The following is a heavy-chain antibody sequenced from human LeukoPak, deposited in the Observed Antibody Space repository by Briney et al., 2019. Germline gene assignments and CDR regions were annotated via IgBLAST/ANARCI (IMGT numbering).Heavy chain of an antibody. CDR2: IYHSGST. CDR3: ARDRGGRVFDY. CDR1: GGSISSGGYS. J-gene: IGHJ4*02. Sequence: SETLSLTCTVSGGSISSGGYSWSWIRQPPGKGLEWIGYIYHSGSTYYNPSLKSRVTISVDRSKNQFSLKLSPVTAADTAVYYCARDRGGRVFDYWGQGTLVTVSS. V-gene: IGHV4-30-2*01. D-gene: IGHD6-25*01.